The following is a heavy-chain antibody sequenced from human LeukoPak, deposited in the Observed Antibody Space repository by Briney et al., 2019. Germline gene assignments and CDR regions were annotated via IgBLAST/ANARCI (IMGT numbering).Heavy chain of an antibody. CDR1: GGSFSGYY. CDR2: IYYSGST. Sequence: SETLSLTCAVYGGSFSGYYWSWIRQPPGKGLEWIGYIYYSGSTNYNPSLKSRVTISVDTSKNQFSLKLSSVTAADTAVYYCAGVRGSSWLLFDYWGQGTLVTVSS. D-gene: IGHD6-13*01. CDR3: AGVRGSSWLLFDY. J-gene: IGHJ4*02. V-gene: IGHV4-59*01.